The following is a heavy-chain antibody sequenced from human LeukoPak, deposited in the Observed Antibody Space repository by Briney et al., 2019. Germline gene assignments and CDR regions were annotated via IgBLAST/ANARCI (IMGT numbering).Heavy chain of an antibody. V-gene: IGHV3-7*01. D-gene: IGHD6-13*01. J-gene: IGHJ4*02. Sequence: GGSLRLSCAASGFTFSSYWMSWVRQAPGKGLEWVANIKQDGSEKYYVDSVKGRLTISRDNAKNSLYLQMNSLRAEDTAVYYCASIAAAGTEEFDYWGQGTLVTVSS. CDR1: GFTFSSYW. CDR2: IKQDGSEK. CDR3: ASIAAAGTEEFDY.